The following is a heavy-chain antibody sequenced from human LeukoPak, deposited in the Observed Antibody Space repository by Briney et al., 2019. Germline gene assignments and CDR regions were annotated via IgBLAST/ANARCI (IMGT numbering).Heavy chain of an antibody. CDR3: ARERVGATMGDAFDI. J-gene: IGHJ3*02. CDR2: IFFTGSDNS. D-gene: IGHD1-26*01. CDR1: GGSLTNYY. V-gene: IGHV4-59*01. Sequence: PSETLSLTCTVSGGSLTNYYWTWIRQPPGKGLEWIGYIFFTGSDNSNYNPSLRSRVTISVDTSKNQFSLKLSSVTAADTAVYYCARERVGATMGDAFDIWGQGTMVTVSS.